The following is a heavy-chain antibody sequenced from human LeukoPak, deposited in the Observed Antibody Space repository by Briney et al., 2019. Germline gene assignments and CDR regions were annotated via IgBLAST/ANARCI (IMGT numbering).Heavy chain of an antibody. CDR1: GYTFTSYY. CDR3: ARAFGLVGYYFDY. J-gene: IGHJ4*02. V-gene: IGHV1-46*01. D-gene: IGHD3-10*01. Sequence: ASVKVSCKASGYTFTSYYMRWVRQAPGQGLEWMGIINPSGGSTSYAQKSQGRVTMTRDMSTSTVYMELSSLRSEDTAVYYCARAFGLVGYYFDYWGQGTLVTVSS. CDR2: INPSGGST.